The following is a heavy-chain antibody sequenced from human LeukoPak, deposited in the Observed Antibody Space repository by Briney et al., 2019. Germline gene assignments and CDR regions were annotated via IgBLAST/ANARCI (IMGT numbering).Heavy chain of an antibody. Sequence: GASVKVSCKASGYTFTNYGVNWVRQAPGQGLEWMGWINPNSGGTNYAQKFQGWVTMTRDTSISTAYMELSRLRSDDTAVYYCARAGSGPPGGGVNAFDIWGQGTLVTVSS. D-gene: IGHD2-15*01. V-gene: IGHV1-2*04. J-gene: IGHJ4*02. CDR1: GYTFTNYG. CDR2: INPNSGGT. CDR3: ARAGSGPPGGGVNAFDI.